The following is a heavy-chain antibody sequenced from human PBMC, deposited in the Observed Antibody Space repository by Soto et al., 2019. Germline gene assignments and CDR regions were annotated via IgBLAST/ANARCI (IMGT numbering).Heavy chain of an antibody. Sequence: PGGSLRLSCAASGFTFSSYSMNWVRQAPGKGLEWVSSISSSSSYIYYADSVKGRFTISRDNAKNSLYLQMNSLRAEDTAVYYCARVGGSSSSEYYYYYYGMDVWGQGTTVTVSS. CDR2: ISSSSSYI. CDR1: GFTFSSYS. D-gene: IGHD6-6*01. V-gene: IGHV3-21*01. J-gene: IGHJ6*02. CDR3: ARVGGSSSSEYYYYYYGMDV.